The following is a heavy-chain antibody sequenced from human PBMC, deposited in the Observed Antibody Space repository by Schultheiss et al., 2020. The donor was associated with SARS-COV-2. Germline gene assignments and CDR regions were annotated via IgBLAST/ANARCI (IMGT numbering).Heavy chain of an antibody. CDR3: ARGEYSSSSDSFDY. CDR1: GFTFSSYG. Sequence: GESLKISCAASGFTFSSYGMHWVRQAPGKGLEWVAVISYDGSNKYYADSVKGRFTISRDNSKNTLYLQMNSLRAEDTAVYYCARGEYSSSSDSFDYWGQGTLVTVSS. D-gene: IGHD6-6*01. CDR2: ISYDGSNK. V-gene: IGHV3-30*03. J-gene: IGHJ4*02.